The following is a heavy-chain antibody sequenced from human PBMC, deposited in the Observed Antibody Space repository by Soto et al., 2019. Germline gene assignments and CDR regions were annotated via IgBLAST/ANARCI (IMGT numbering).Heavy chain of an antibody. V-gene: IGHV4-30-2*01. CDR3: ARGKRGSSWYRGEEKYYYYGMDV. J-gene: IGHJ6*02. CDR1: GGSISSGGYS. Sequence: PSETLSLTCAVSGGSISSGGYSWSWIRQPPGKGLEWIGYIYHSGSTFYNPSLKSRVTISIDTSKRQFSLKVRSVTAADTAVYYCARGKRGSSWYRGEEKYYYYGMDVWGQGTPVTVSS. D-gene: IGHD6-13*01. CDR2: IYHSGST.